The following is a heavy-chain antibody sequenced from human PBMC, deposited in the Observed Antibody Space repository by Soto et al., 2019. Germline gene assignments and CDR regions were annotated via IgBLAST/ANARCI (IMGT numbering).Heavy chain of an antibody. CDR2: IRSKANSYAT. D-gene: IGHD6-19*01. V-gene: IGHV3-73*01. J-gene: IGHJ6*02. CDR1: GFTFSGSA. Sequence: PGGSLRLSCAASGFTFSGSAMHWVRQASGKGLEWVGRIRSKANSYATAYAASVKGRFTISRDDSKNTAYLQMNSLKTEDTAVYYCTRHARYSSGWLGDYGMDVWGQGTTVTVSS. CDR3: TRHARYSSGWLGDYGMDV.